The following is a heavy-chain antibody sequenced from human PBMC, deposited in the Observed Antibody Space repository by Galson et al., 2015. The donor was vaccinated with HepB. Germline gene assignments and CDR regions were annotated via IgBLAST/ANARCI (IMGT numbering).Heavy chain of an antibody. Sequence: SETLSLTCTVSGGSVRTSTSYWGWIRQPPGKGLEWIGTIYYSGSTWYNPSLKSRVTISVDTSKNQYSLMVNSMTAPDTAIYYCATGSMIRGVINNWFDPWGRGTPVTVSS. D-gene: IGHD3-10*01. CDR3: ATGSMIRGVINNWFDP. V-gene: IGHV4-39*07. J-gene: IGHJ5*02. CDR1: GGSVRTSTSY. CDR2: IYYSGST.